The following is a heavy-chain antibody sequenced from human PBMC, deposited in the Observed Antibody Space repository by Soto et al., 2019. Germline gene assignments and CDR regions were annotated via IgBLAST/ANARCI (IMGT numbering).Heavy chain of an antibody. V-gene: IGHV3-7*04. J-gene: IGHJ4*02. D-gene: IGHD2-2*01. CDR3: SRDYFGPGPD. Sequence: EVQLVESGGGLVQPGGSLRLSCVASGLTLSRYWMSWVRQAPGKGLEWVANIKEDGGKTYYVDSVKGRFTICRDNATNSAYLPMSSLRVEDTAVYYCSRDYFGPGPDWGQGTLVIVSS. CDR2: IKEDGGKT. CDR1: GLTLSRYW.